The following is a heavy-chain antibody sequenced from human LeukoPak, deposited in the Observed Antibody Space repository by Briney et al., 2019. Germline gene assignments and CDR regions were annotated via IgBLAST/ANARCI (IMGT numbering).Heavy chain of an antibody. V-gene: IGHV1-2*02. CDR2: INPTGGT. CDR3: ARDLGWSSSH. Sequence: EASVKVSCKASGYTFTGYYMHWVRQAPGQGLEWMGWINPTGGTTYAQKFQDRVTMTRDTSINTAYMELSGLRSDDTAVYYCARDLGWSSSHWGQGTLVTVSS. D-gene: IGHD6-6*01. CDR1: GYTFTGYY. J-gene: IGHJ4*02.